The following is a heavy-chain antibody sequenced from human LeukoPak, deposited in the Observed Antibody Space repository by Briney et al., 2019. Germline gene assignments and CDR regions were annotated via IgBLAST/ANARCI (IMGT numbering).Heavy chain of an antibody. J-gene: IGHJ4*02. Sequence: PSETLSLTCTVSGGSVSSGNSYWSWIRQPPGKGLEWIGYSSYSGSTNYKSSPKSRVTTSVDTSKNQFSLKLTSVTAADTAVYYCARAPHYYGSYYFDYWGQGTLVTVSS. CDR2: SSYSGST. V-gene: IGHV4-61*01. CDR3: ARAPHYYGSYYFDY. CDR1: GGSVSSGNSY. D-gene: IGHD3-10*01.